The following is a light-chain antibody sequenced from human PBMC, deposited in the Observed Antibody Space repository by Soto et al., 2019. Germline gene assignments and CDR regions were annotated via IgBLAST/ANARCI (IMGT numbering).Light chain of an antibody. CDR2: GAS. Sequence: DIQLTQSPSSLSASVGDRVTITCRASQSISSYLNWYQQKPGTAPRLLIYGASSLQSGVPSRFSGSGSGTDFPLIISSLQPEDVATYYCQQSYSTLSWTFGQGNKVEIK. V-gene: IGKV1-39*01. CDR3: QQSYSTLSWT. J-gene: IGKJ1*01. CDR1: QSISSY.